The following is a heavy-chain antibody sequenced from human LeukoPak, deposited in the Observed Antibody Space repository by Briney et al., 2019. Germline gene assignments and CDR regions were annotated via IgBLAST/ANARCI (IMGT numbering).Heavy chain of an antibody. CDR1: GGSINSGGYF. V-gene: IGHV4-31*03. CDR2: IYYSGST. Sequence: PSQTLSLTCTVSGGSINSGGYFWSWIRQHPGKGLEWIGYIYYSGSTYYNPSLKSRVTISVDTSKNQFSLKLSSVTAADTAVYCCARAPENDSGSFDPWGQGTLVTVSP. J-gene: IGHJ5*02. D-gene: IGHD6-19*01. CDR3: ARAPENDSGSFDP.